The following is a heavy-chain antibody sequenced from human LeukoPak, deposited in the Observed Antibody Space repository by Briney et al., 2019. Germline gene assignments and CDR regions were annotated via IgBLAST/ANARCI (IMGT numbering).Heavy chain of an antibody. V-gene: IGHV1-69*04. CDR3: AREMYSSGWYFDY. CDR2: IIPILGIA. D-gene: IGHD6-19*01. J-gene: IGHJ4*02. CDR1: GGTFSSYA. Sequence: ASVKVSCKASGGTFSSYAISWVRQAPGQGLEWMGRIIPILGIANYAQKFQGRVTITADKSTSTAYMELSSLRSEDTAVYYCAREMYSSGWYFDYWGQGTLVTVSS.